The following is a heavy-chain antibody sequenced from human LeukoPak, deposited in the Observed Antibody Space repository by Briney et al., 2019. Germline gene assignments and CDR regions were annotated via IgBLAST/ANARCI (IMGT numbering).Heavy chain of an antibody. CDR2: INPNSGGT. Sequence: ASVKVSCKASGYTFTGYYMHWVRQAPGQGLEWMGWINPNSGGTNYAQKSQGRVTMTRDTSISTAYMELSRLRSDDTAVYYCARDRCTSCIYYYYYMDVWGKGTTVTVSS. CDR1: GYTFTGYY. V-gene: IGHV1-2*02. D-gene: IGHD2-2*01. J-gene: IGHJ6*03. CDR3: ARDRCTSCIYYYYYMDV.